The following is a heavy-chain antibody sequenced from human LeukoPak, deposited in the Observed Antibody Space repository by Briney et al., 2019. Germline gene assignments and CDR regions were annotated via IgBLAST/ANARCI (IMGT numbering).Heavy chain of an antibody. J-gene: IGHJ4*02. Sequence: PGGSLRLSCAASGFTFSSYAMSWVRQAPGKGLEWVSAISGSGGSTYYADSVKGRSTISRDNSKNTLYLQMNSLRAEDTAVYYCAKAPAAGPRCLFDYWGQGTLVTVSS. V-gene: IGHV3-23*01. CDR3: AKAPAAGPRCLFDY. D-gene: IGHD6-13*01. CDR1: GFTFSSYA. CDR2: ISGSGGST.